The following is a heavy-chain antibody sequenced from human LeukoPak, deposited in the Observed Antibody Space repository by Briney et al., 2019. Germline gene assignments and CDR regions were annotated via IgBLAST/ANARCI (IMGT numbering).Heavy chain of an antibody. CDR3: ARLLSGWYFGY. CDR2: IYYSGST. CDR1: AGSISSSSYY. V-gene: IGHV4-39*01. J-gene: IGHJ4*02. Sequence: SETLSLTCTFSAGSISSSSYYWGWLRQPPGKGLEGIGSIYYSGSTYYNPSLKSRVTISVDTSKNQFSLKLSSVTAADTAVYYCARLLSGWYFGYWGQGTLVTVSS. D-gene: IGHD6-19*01.